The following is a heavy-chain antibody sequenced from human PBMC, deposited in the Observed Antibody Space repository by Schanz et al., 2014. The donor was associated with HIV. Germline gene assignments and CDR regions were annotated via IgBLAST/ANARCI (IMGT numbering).Heavy chain of an antibody. J-gene: IGHJ6*02. CDR2: ISYDGRNK. V-gene: IGHV3-30*18. Sequence: QVHLVESGGGVVQPGRSLRLSCAASGFSFSNFGMHWVRQAPGKGLEWVAVISYDGRNKYYADSVKGRFTISRDNSKNSLYLQMNSLRTEDTALYYCAKQHDSYDNSGYPSTVEYYGMDVWGQGTTVTVAS. CDR3: AKQHDSYDNSGYPSTVEYYGMDV. D-gene: IGHD3-22*01. CDR1: GFSFSNFG.